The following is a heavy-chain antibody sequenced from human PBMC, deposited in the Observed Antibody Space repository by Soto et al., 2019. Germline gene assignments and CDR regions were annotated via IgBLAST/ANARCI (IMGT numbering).Heavy chain of an antibody. CDR3: ARVVLWFGEPRGMDV. D-gene: IGHD3-10*01. Sequence: KTSETLSLTCAVSVGSISSSNWWSCVRQPPGKGLEWIGEIYHSGSTNYNPSLKSRVTISVDKSKNQFSLKLSSVTAADTAVYYCARVVLWFGEPRGMDVWGQGTTVTVSS. J-gene: IGHJ6*02. CDR1: VGSISSSNW. V-gene: IGHV4-4*02. CDR2: IYHSGST.